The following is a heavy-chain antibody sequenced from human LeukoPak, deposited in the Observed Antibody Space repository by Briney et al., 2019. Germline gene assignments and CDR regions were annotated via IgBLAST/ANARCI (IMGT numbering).Heavy chain of an antibody. V-gene: IGHV6-1*01. Sequence: SETPSLTCAISGDSVSSNSAAWNWIRQSPSRGLEWLGRTYYRSKWNNDYAVSVKSRITINPDTSKNQFSLQLNSVTPEDTAVYYCARGPGIAAAGTGGVGAFDIWGQGTMVTVSS. D-gene: IGHD6-13*01. CDR3: ARGPGIAAAGTGGVGAFDI. J-gene: IGHJ3*02. CDR1: GDSVSSNSAA. CDR2: TYYRSKWNN.